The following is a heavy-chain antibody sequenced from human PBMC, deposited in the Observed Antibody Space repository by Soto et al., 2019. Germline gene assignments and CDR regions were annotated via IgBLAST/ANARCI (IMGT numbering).Heavy chain of an antibody. CDR3: ANPNYYGSVSYRTFDI. Sequence: QVQLVESGGGVVQPGRSLRLSCAASGFTFSSYGMHWVRQAPGKGLEWVAVISYDGSNKYYADSVKGRFTISRDNSKNTLYLQMNSLRAEDTAVYYCANPNYYGSVSYRTFDICGQGTMVTVSS. D-gene: IGHD3-10*01. J-gene: IGHJ3*02. V-gene: IGHV3-30*18. CDR1: GFTFSSYG. CDR2: ISYDGSNK.